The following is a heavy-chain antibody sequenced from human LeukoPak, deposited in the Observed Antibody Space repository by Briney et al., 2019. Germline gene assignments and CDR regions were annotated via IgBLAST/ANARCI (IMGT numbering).Heavy chain of an antibody. D-gene: IGHD6-19*01. Sequence: PSETLSLTCTVSGGSISTYSWTWIRQPPGKGLEWIGNIYYSGSTNYNPSLKSRVTISIATSKNQFSLKVSSVTAADTAVYYCARAHSSGWPHMFDPWGQGTLVTVPS. V-gene: IGHV4-59*01. CDR2: IYYSGST. CDR3: ARAHSSGWPHMFDP. J-gene: IGHJ5*02. CDR1: GGSISTYS.